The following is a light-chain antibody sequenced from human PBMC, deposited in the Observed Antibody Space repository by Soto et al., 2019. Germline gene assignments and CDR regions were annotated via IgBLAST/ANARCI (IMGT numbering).Light chain of an antibody. Sequence: QSVLTQPASVSGSPGQSITISCTGTSSDVGGYNYVSWYQHHPGKASKLMIFDVSNRPSGVSNRLSGSKSGNTASLTISGLQPEDEADYYCSSYTTSNTRQIVFGTGTKVTVL. CDR1: SSDVGGYNY. V-gene: IGLV2-14*03. J-gene: IGLJ1*01. CDR3: SSYTTSNTRQIV. CDR2: DVS.